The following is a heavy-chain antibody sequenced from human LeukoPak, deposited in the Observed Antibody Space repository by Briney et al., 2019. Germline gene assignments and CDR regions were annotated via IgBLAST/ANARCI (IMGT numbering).Heavy chain of an antibody. CDR2: ISGSGGAT. J-gene: IGHJ4*02. Sequence: GGSLRLSCAVSGFTFSSYAMSWVRQAPGKGLEWVSSISGSGGATYYADSVKGRFTISRDNSKNTLYLQMNSLRAEDTAVYYCAQDRAIIVGATEGYFDYWGQGTLVTVSS. CDR1: GFTFSSYA. CDR3: AQDRAIIVGATEGYFDY. D-gene: IGHD1-26*01. V-gene: IGHV3-23*01.